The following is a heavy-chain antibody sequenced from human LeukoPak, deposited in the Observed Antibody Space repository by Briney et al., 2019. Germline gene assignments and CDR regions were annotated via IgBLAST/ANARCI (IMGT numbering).Heavy chain of an antibody. D-gene: IGHD4-11*01. CDR2: ISGSGGST. V-gene: IGHV3-23*01. Sequence: GGSLRLPCAASGFTFSSYAMSWVRQAPGKGLEWVSAISGSGGSTYYADSVKGRFTISRDNSKNTLYLQMNSLRAEDTAVYYCAKGRDYSNYGAFDYWGQGTLVTVSS. J-gene: IGHJ4*02. CDR1: GFTFSSYA. CDR3: AKGRDYSNYGAFDY.